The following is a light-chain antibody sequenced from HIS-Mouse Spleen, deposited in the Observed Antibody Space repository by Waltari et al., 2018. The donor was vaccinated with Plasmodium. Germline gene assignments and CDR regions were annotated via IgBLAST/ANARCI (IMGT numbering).Light chain of an antibody. Sequence: QSALTQPASVSGSPGQSITIPCTGPSSDFGSYNLVSWYQQHPGKAPKLMIYEGSKRPSGVSNRFAGSKSGNTASLTISGLQAEDEADYYCCSYAGSSTFVFGGGTKLTVL. CDR2: EGS. CDR3: CSYAGSSTFV. CDR1: SSDFGSYNL. V-gene: IGLV2-23*03. J-gene: IGLJ3*02.